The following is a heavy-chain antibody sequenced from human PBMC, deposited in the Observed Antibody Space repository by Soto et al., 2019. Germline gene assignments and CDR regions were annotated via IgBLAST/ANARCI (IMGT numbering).Heavy chain of an antibody. CDR2: ISYDGSNK. Sequence: GGSLRLSCAASGFTFSSYAMHWVRQAPGKGLEWVAVISYDGSNKYYADSVEGRFTISRDNSKKTLYLQMNSLRAEDTAVYYCAREEGGPLAVAGIFKRWFDPWGQGTLVTVSS. CDR3: AREEGGPLAVAGIFKRWFDP. CDR1: GFTFSSYA. V-gene: IGHV3-30-3*01. J-gene: IGHJ5*02. D-gene: IGHD6-19*01.